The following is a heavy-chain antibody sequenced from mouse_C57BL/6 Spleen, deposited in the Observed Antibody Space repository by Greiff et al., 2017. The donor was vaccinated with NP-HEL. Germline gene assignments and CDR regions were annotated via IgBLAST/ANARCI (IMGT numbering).Heavy chain of an antibody. V-gene: IGHV1-42*01. Sequence: EVQLQQSGPELVKPGASVKISCKASGYSFTGYYMNWVKQSPEKSLEWIGEINPSTGGTTYNQKFKAKATLTVDKSSSTAYMQLKSLTSEDSAVYYCARTGGFFGTYFDVWGTGTTVTVSS. CDR3: ARTGGFFGTYFDV. CDR2: INPSTGGT. J-gene: IGHJ1*03. D-gene: IGHD4-1*01. CDR1: GYSFTGYY.